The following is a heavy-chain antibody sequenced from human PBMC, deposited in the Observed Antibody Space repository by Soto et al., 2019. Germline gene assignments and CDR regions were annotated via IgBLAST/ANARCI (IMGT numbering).Heavy chain of an antibody. D-gene: IGHD2-2*01. CDR2: IYYSGST. CDR3: ARVRSCSSTSCYYRPYNWFDP. J-gene: IGHJ5*02. Sequence: SETLSLTCTVSGGSVSSGSYYWSWIRQPPGKGLEWIGYIYYSGSTNYNPSLKSRVTISVDTSKNQFSLKLSSVTAADTAVYYCARVRSCSSTSCYYRPYNWFDPWGQGILVTVSS. V-gene: IGHV4-61*01. CDR1: GGSVSSGSYY.